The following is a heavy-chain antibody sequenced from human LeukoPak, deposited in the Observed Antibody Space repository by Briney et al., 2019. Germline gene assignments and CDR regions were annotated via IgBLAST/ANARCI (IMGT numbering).Heavy chain of an antibody. J-gene: IGHJ5*02. D-gene: IGHD2-2*01. CDR3: ARGQYQLLQNWFDP. CDR1: GGTFSSYA. Sequence: SVKVTCKASGGTFSSYAISWVRQAPGQGLEWMGGIIPIFGTANYAQKFQGRVTITADESTSTAYMELSSLRSEDTAVYYCARGQYQLLQNWFDPWGQGTLVTVSS. CDR2: IIPIFGTA. V-gene: IGHV1-69*13.